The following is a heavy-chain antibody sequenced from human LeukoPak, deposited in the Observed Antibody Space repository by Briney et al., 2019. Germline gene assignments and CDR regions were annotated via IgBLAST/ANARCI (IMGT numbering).Heavy chain of an antibody. CDR2: IFPGDSDT. V-gene: IGHV5-51*01. CDR1: GYTFTTHW. Sequence: GESLKISCQVYGYTFTTHWIAWVRQMPGKGLEWMGIIFPGDSDTRYSPSFQGQITISADMSISTAYLQWSSLKASDTAMYYCARCYSSSWNYFGYWGQGTLVTVSS. D-gene: IGHD6-13*01. CDR3: ARCYSSSWNYFGY. J-gene: IGHJ4*02.